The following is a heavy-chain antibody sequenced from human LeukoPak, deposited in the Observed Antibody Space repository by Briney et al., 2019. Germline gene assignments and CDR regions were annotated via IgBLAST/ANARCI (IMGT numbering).Heavy chain of an antibody. D-gene: IGHD2-15*01. CDR3: ARSAIPCGGCVDY. CDR2: ISSNGGST. J-gene: IGHJ4*02. CDR1: GFTFSSYA. V-gene: IGHV3-64*01. Sequence: PGGSLRLSCAASGFTFSSYAMHWVRQAPGKGLEYVSAISSNGGSTYYANSVKGRFTISRDNSKNTLYLQMGSLRAEDMAVYYCARSAIPCGGCVDYWGQGTLVTVSS.